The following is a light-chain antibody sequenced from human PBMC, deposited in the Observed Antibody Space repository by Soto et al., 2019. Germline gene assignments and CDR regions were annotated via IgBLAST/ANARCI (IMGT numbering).Light chain of an antibody. Sequence: QSVLTQPPSASGSPGQSVTISCTGTSSDVGGYNYVSWYQQHPGKAPKLMIYEVSKRPSGFPDRFSGSKSGNTASLTVSGLQAEDEADYYCSSYAGSNNFFFGTGTKLTVL. CDR3: SSYAGSNNFF. J-gene: IGLJ1*01. CDR2: EVS. CDR1: SSDVGGYNY. V-gene: IGLV2-8*01.